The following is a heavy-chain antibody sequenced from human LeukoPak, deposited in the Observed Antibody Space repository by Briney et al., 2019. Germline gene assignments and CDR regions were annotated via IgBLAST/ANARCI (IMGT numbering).Heavy chain of an antibody. CDR3: ARGGGIVVVPAASGLDY. D-gene: IGHD2-2*01. CDR2: INHSGST. CDR1: GGSFSGYY. J-gene: IGHJ4*01. Sequence: PSETLSLTCAVYGGSFSGYYWSWIRQPPGKGPEWIGEINHSGSTNYNPSLRSRVTISVDTSKNQFSLKLSSVTAADTAVYYCARGGGIVVVPAASGLDYWGHGTLVTVSS. V-gene: IGHV4-34*01.